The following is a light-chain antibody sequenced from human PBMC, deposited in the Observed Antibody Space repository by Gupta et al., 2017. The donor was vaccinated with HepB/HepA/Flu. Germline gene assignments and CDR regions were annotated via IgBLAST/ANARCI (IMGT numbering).Light chain of an antibody. J-gene: IGLJ2*01. CDR2: DVS. CDR3: SSYTSSSTLI. CDR1: SSDVGGYNY. V-gene: IGLV2-14*03. Sequence: QSALTQPASVSGSPGQSITISCTGTSSDVGGYNYVSWYQQHPGKAPKLMIYDVSNRPSGVSTRFSGSKSGNTASLTISGLQAEDEADYYCSSYTSSSTLIFGEGTKLTVL.